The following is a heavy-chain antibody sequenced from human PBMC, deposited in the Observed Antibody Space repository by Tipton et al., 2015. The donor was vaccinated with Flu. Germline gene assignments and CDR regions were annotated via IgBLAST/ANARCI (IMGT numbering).Heavy chain of an antibody. CDR2: ISGSGGTK. J-gene: IGHJ4*02. V-gene: IGHV3-48*03. CDR3: ANIGGGSYYGGDF. Sequence: GSLRLSCVASGFTFSSYEMNWVRQAPGKGLEWVAYISGSGGTKSSADSVMGRFTISRDNAKKSLYLQMNSLRGEDTAVYYCANIGGGSYYGGDFWGRGTLVTVSS. D-gene: IGHD1-26*01. CDR1: GFTFSSYE.